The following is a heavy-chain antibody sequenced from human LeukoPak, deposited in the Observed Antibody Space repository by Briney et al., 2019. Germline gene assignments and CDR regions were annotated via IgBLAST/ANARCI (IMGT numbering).Heavy chain of an antibody. CDR3: VKDMQLST. J-gene: IGHJ3*01. D-gene: IGHD3-16*02. Sequence: GGSLSLSCAASGFNFITAAMTWVRQAPGKGLEWVSLIGSSGGSTYYADSVKGRFTISRDNFNHTLSLQMNSLRVEDTAIYYCVKDMQLSTWGLGTMVTVSS. V-gene: IGHV3-23*01. CDR1: GFNFITAA. CDR2: IGSSGGST.